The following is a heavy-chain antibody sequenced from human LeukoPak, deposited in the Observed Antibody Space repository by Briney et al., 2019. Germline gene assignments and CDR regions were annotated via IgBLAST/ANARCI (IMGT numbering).Heavy chain of an antibody. CDR1: GFIFSSYS. Sequence: PGGSLRLSCAASGFIFSSYSMNWVRQAPGKGLEWVSAISGSDYSTYYADSVKGRFTISRDNSKNTLYLQMNSLRAEDTAVYYCAKVTTLTSYYIDYWGQGTLVTVSS. CDR3: AKVTTLTSYYIDY. CDR2: ISGSDYST. V-gene: IGHV3-23*01. J-gene: IGHJ4*02. D-gene: IGHD4-17*01.